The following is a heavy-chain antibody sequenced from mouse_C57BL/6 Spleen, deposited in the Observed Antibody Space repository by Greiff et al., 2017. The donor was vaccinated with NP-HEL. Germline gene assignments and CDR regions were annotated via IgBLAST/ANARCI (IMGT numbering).Heavy chain of an antibody. D-gene: IGHD2-4*01. CDR1: GYAFSSSW. CDR3: ARKGDYDVDYYAMDY. J-gene: IGHJ4*01. CDR2: INPGDGDT. Sequence: VQLQQSGPELVKPGASVKISCKASGYAFSSSWMNWVKQRPGKGLEWIGRINPGDGDTNYNGKFKGKATLTADKSSSTAYMQLSSLTSEDSAVYFCARKGDYDVDYYAMDYWGQGTSVTVSS. V-gene: IGHV1-82*01.